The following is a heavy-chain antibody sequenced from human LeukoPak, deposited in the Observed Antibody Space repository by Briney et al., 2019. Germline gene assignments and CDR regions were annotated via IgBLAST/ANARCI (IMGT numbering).Heavy chain of an antibody. D-gene: IGHD4-17*01. V-gene: IGHV3-23*01. Sequence: PGGSLRLSCGASGFTFGSYGMSWVRQAPGKGLEWVSAISGSGGSTYYADSVKGRFTISRDNSKNTLYLQMNSLRAEDTAVYYCAKGGHYGDYVLSDYWGQGTLVTVSS. J-gene: IGHJ4*02. CDR1: GFTFGSYG. CDR3: AKGGHYGDYVLSDY. CDR2: ISGSGGST.